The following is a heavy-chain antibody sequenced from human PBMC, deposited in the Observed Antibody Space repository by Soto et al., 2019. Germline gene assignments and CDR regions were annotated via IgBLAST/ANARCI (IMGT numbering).Heavy chain of an antibody. CDR3: ARDGGSY. Sequence: QVQLVESGGGVVQPGRSLRLSCAASGFTFSTYAMHWVRQAPGKGLEWVAVISYDGTNKYYADSVKGRFTISRDNSKNTLYLQMNGLRAEDTAVYYCARDGGSYWGQGTPVIVSS. D-gene: IGHD3-16*01. CDR2: ISYDGTNK. V-gene: IGHV3-30-3*01. J-gene: IGHJ4*02. CDR1: GFTFSTYA.